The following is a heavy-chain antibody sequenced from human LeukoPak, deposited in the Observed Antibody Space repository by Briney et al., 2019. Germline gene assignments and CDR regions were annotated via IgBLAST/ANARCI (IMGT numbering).Heavy chain of an antibody. CDR3: ARSVPDYTRFDF. CDR2: FKTNYNQV. D-gene: IGHD4-11*01. V-gene: IGHV3-23*05. J-gene: IGHJ4*02. Sequence: GGSLRLSCAASGFTFSGYAMSWVRQAPGKGLEWVSTFKTNYNQVYYAESVRGRFTISTDNSKNTAYLQMNSLRVEDTALYYCARSVPDYTRFDFWGQGALVTVSS. CDR1: GFTFSGYA.